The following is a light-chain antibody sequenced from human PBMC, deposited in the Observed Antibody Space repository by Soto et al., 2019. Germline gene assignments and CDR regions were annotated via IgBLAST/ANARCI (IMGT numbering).Light chain of an antibody. CDR2: AAS. CDR1: QSIDRS. J-gene: IGKJ1*01. V-gene: IGKV1-39*01. CDR3: QQSYTTPWT. Sequence: DIQMTQSPSYLSASVGDRVTITCRSSQSIDRSSNWYQQKPGEAPNLLIYAASGLQTGVPSRFRGGASGTDFTLTISSVQLDDFATYYSQQSYTTPWTFGQGTKVEMK.